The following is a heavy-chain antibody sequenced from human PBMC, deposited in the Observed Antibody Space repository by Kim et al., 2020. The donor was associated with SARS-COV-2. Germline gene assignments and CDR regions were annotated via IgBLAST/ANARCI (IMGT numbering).Heavy chain of an antibody. D-gene: IGHD6-19*01. V-gene: IGHV4-61*01. CDR1: GGSVSSATHY. J-gene: IGHJ4*02. CDR2: VYYSGGT. CDR3: SRDMGYSSGSYYFDN. Sequence: SETLSLTCTVSGGSVSSATHYWSWIRQPPGKGLEWTGYVYYSGGTRYNPSLKSRVTISVDTSKNQFSLKLTSVPAADTAVYYCSRDMGYSSGSYYFDNWGEGTLVTVSS.